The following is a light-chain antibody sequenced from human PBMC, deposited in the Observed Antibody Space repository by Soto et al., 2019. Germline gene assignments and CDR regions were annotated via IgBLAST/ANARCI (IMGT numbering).Light chain of an antibody. CDR2: GAS. J-gene: IGKJ4*01. CDR3: QQCHSDLPLA. CDR1: QDIDPY. Sequence: IQLTQSPSSLSASVGDRVTITCRASQDIDPYLAWYQQKPGKAPKLLIYGASILQSGVPSRFSGSGSGTDFTLTISSLQPDDFAADYCQQCHSDLPLAFGGGTKVEIK. V-gene: IGKV1-9*01.